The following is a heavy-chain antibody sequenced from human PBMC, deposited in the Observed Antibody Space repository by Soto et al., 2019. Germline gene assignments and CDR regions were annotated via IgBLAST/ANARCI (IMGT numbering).Heavy chain of an antibody. CDR2: IKEDGSDK. V-gene: IGHV3-7*04. Sequence: EVQLVESGGGLVQPGGSLRLSCTGSGFTFGNYWMSWVRQAPGKGLEWVANIKEDGSDKYYEESVKGRFTISRDNAKNSLYRQLNSLSAEDTAVYFCASDWVAGKPDRRWNYWGQGTLVTVSS. CDR1: GFTFGNYW. D-gene: IGHD1-26*01. J-gene: IGHJ4*01. CDR3: ASDWVAGKPDRRWNY.